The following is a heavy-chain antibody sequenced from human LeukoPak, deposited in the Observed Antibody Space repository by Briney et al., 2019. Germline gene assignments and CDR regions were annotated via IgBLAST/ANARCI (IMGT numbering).Heavy chain of an antibody. V-gene: IGHV3-23*01. CDR1: GFTFSSYA. Sequence: GGSLRLSCAASGFTFSSYAMSWVRQAPGKGLEWVSAISGSGGSTYYADSVKGRFTISRDNSKNTLYLQMNSLRAEDTAVYYCAKPNGYYYYYGMGVWGQGTTVTVSS. J-gene: IGHJ6*02. CDR2: ISGSGGST. CDR3: AKPNGYYYYYGMGV.